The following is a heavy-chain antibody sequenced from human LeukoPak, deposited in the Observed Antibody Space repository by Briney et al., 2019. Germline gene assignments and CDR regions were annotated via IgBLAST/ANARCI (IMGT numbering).Heavy chain of an antibody. CDR1: GFTFGDYA. CDR3: TRVFQNSSGWYPLDY. CDR2: IRSKAYGGTT. D-gene: IGHD6-19*01. J-gene: IGHJ4*02. V-gene: IGHV3-49*03. Sequence: GGSLRLSCTASGFTFGDYAMSWFRQAPGKGLEWVGFIRSKAYGGTTEYAASVKGRFTISRDDSKSIAYLQMNSLKTEDTAVCYCTRVFQNSSGWYPLDYWGQGTLVTVSS.